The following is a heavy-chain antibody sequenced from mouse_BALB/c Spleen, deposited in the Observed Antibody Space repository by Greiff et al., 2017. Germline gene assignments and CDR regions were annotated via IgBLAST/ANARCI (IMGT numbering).Heavy chain of an antibody. J-gene: IGHJ3*01. CDR2: INPYNDGT. Sequence: VQLQQSGPELVKPGASVKMSCKASGYTFTSYVMHWVKQKPGQGLEWIGYINPYNDGTKYNEKFKGKATLTSDKSSSTAYMELSSLTSEDSAVYYCARSLLDAPFAYWGQGTLVTVSA. CDR3: ARSLLDAPFAY. V-gene: IGHV1-14*01. D-gene: IGHD1-1*01. CDR1: GYTFTSYV.